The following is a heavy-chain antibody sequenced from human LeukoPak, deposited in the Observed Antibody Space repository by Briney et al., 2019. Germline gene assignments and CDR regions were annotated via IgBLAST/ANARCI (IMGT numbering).Heavy chain of an antibody. V-gene: IGHV3-20*04. J-gene: IGHJ5*02. CDR3: ARDKAVAGTEVLWFDP. CDR1: GFTFDDYG. CDR2: INWNGGST. D-gene: IGHD6-19*01. Sequence: PGGSLRLSCAASGFTFDDYGMSWVRQAPGKGLEWVSGINWNGGSTGYADSVKGRFTISRDNAKNSIYLQMNSLRVEDTAVYYCARDKAVAGTEVLWFDPWGQGTLVTVSS.